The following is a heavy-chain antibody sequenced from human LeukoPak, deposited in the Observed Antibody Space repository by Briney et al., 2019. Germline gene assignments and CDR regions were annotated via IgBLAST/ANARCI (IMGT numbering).Heavy chain of an antibody. CDR2: ISSSSSTI. D-gene: IGHD6-19*01. CDR3: AKGGGYSNGLFDS. V-gene: IGHV3-48*01. J-gene: IGHJ4*02. Sequence: GGSLRLSCAASGFTFSSYSMNWVRQAPGKGLEWVSYISSSSSTIYYADSVKGRFTISRDNSKSTLYLQMNSLRAEDTAVYYCAKGGGYSNGLFDSWGQGTLVTVSS. CDR1: GFTFSSYS.